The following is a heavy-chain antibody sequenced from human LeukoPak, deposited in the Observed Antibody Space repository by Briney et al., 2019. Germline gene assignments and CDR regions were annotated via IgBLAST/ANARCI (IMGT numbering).Heavy chain of an antibody. D-gene: IGHD3-3*01. J-gene: IGHJ4*02. CDR2: IYYSGST. CDR3: ARSNDFWSGYYYFDY. V-gene: IGHV4-39*07. Sequence: SETLSLTCTVSGGSISSSSYYWGWIRQPPGKGLEWIGSIYYSGSTNYNPSLKSRVTISVDTSKNQFSLKLSSVTAADTAVYYCARSNDFWSGYYYFDYWGQGTLVTVSS. CDR1: GGSISSSSYY.